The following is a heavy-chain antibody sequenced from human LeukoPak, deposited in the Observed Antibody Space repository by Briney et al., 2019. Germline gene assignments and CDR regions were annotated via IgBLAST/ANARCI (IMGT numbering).Heavy chain of an antibody. J-gene: IGHJ6*02. Sequence: GASLRLSCAASGFTFSSYCMHWVRQAPGKGLEWVVVIWYDGSNKYYADSVKGRFTISRDNSKNTLYLQMNSLRAEDTAVYYCARSDSSRWYYYYCMDVWGQGTMVTVSS. CDR1: GFTFSSYC. D-gene: IGHD6-13*01. V-gene: IGHV3-33*01. CDR3: ARSDSSRWYYYYCMDV. CDR2: IWYDGSNK.